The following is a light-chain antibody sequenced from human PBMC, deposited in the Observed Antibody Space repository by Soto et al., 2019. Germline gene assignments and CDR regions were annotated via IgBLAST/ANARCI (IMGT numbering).Light chain of an antibody. J-gene: IGKJ1*01. Sequence: IQMTQSPSTLSASVGDRVTISCRASQSISSWLAWYQQKPGQVPKLLISKASSLESGVPSRFSGSGSGTEFTLTISSLQPDDSATYYCQQYNSYRAFGQGTKVDIK. CDR1: QSISSW. CDR3: QQYNSYRA. V-gene: IGKV1-5*03. CDR2: KAS.